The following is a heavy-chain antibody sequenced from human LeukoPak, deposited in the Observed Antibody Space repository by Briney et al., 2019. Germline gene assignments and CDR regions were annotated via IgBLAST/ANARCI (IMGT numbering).Heavy chain of an antibody. CDR2: ITGSGANT. V-gene: IGHV3-23*01. D-gene: IGHD3-22*01. Sequence: GGSLRLSCAGSGFCFSTYSMNWVRQAPGKGLERVSGITGSGANTYYADSVKGRFTISRDNSKNTLYLRMNSLRAEDTAVYYCYYYDSSGFYPQTKIDYWGRGTLVTVSS. CDR1: GFCFSTYS. CDR3: YYYDSSGFYPQTKIDY. J-gene: IGHJ4*02.